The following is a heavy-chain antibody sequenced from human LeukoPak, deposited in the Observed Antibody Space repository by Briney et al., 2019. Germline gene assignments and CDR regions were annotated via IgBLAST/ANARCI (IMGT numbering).Heavy chain of an antibody. V-gene: IGHV3-33*01. D-gene: IGHD1-26*01. Sequence: APGKGLEGVAXIWYDGSNKYYGDCVKGGFTISRDNSKKTVYVQMNSVRAEDTAVYYCARTLRPGWSLAGDGMDVWSQGTTVTVSS. CDR2: IWYDGSNK. CDR3: ARTLRPGWSLAGDGMDV. J-gene: IGHJ6*02.